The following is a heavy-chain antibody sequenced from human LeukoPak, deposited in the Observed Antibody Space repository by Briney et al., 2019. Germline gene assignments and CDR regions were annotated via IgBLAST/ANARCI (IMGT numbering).Heavy chain of an antibody. CDR2: ISAYNGNT. D-gene: IGHD3-3*01. CDR3: ARRAMYRDFWSGFQSYYYYYMDV. J-gene: IGHJ6*03. CDR1: GYTFTSYG. V-gene: IGHV1-18*01. Sequence: ASVTVSCKASGYTFTSYGISWVRQAPGQGLEWMGWISAYNGNTNYAQKLQGRVTMTTDTSTSTAYMELRSLRSDDTAVYYCARRAMYRDFWSGFQSYYYYYMDVWGKGTTVTVSS.